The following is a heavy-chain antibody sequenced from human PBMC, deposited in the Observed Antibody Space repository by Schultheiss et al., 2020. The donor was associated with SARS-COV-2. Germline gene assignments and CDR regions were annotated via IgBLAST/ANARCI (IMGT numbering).Heavy chain of an antibody. V-gene: IGHV1-2*02. CDR3: ARGVTTVFIGYYYYGMDV. Sequence: ASVKVSCKASGYTFTGYYMHWVRQAPGQGLEWMGWINPNSGGTNYAQKFQGRVTMTRDTSISTAYMELSRLRSDDTAVYYCARGVTTVFIGYYYYGMDVWGQGTTVTVSS. D-gene: IGHD4-11*01. J-gene: IGHJ6*02. CDR2: INPNSGGT. CDR1: GYTFTGYY.